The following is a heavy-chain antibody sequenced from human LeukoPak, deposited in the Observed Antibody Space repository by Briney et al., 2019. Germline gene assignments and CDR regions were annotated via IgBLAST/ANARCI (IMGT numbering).Heavy chain of an antibody. V-gene: IGHV3-11*04. CDR1: GFTFSDYY. CDR2: ISSSGSTI. D-gene: IGHD3-10*01. CDR3: ARDFYGSGSYNYYYFYMDA. Sequence: PGGSLRLSWAASGFTFSDYYMSWIRQAQGKGLEWVSYISSSGSTIYYADSVKGRFTISRDNAKNSLYLQMNSLRAEDTAVYYCARDFYGSGSYNYYYFYMDAWGKGTTVTVSS. J-gene: IGHJ6*03.